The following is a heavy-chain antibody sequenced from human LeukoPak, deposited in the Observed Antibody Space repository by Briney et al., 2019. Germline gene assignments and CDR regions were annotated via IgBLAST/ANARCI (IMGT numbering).Heavy chain of an antibody. V-gene: IGHV3-23*01. D-gene: IGHD4-17*01. CDR1: GFTFSSYA. CDR3: AKEPDGDYASYFDY. CDR2: ISGSGGST. J-gene: IGHJ4*02. Sequence: PGGSLRLSCAASGFTFSSYAMSWVRQAPGKGLEWVSTISGSGGSTYYADSVKGRFTISRDNSKNTLHLQMSSLRAEDTAVYYCAKEPDGDYASYFDYWGQGTLVTVSS.